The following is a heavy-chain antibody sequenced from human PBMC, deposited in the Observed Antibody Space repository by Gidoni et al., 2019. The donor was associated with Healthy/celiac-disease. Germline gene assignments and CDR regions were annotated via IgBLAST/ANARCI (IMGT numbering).Heavy chain of an antibody. Sequence: EVQLLESGGGLVQPGGSLRLSCAASGFTFSSYAMSWVRQAPGKGLEWVSAISGSGGSTYYADSVKGRFTISRDNSKNTLYLQMNSLRAEDTAVYYCVGKYQLPRTTFDIWGQGTMVTVSS. CDR3: VGKYQLPRTTFDI. CDR2: ISGSGGST. D-gene: IGHD2-2*01. CDR1: GFTFSSYA. V-gene: IGHV3-23*01. J-gene: IGHJ3*02.